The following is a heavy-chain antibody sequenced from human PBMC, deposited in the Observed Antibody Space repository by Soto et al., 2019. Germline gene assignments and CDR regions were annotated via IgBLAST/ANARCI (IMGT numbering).Heavy chain of an antibody. Sequence: SETLSLTCTVSGGSISSGGYYWSWIRQHPGKGLEWIGYIYYSGSTYYNPSLKSRVTISVDTSKNQFSLKLSSVTAADTAVYYCARDLRVAAAGISGWLDPWGQGTQVTVSS. CDR2: IYYSGST. CDR3: ARDLRVAAAGISGWLDP. J-gene: IGHJ5*02. V-gene: IGHV4-31*03. CDR1: GGSISSGGYY. D-gene: IGHD6-13*01.